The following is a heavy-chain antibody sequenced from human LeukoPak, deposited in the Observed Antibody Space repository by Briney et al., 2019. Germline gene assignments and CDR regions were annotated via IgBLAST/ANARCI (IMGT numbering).Heavy chain of an antibody. J-gene: IGHJ1*01. CDR1: GFTFSSYS. Sequence: GGSLRLSCAASGFTFSSYSMNWVRQAPGKGLEWVSSISSSSYIYYADSLTGRFTISRDNAKNSLYLQMNSLRAEDTALYYCVRSITMFQYWGQGTLVTVSS. CDR2: ISSSSYI. D-gene: IGHD3-10*02. V-gene: IGHV3-21*04. CDR3: VRSITMFQY.